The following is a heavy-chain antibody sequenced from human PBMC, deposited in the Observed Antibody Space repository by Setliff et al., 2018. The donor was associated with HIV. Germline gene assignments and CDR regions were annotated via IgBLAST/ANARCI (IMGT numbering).Heavy chain of an antibody. J-gene: IGHJ1*01. Sequence: KTSETLSLTCTVSNASINSYYWSWIRQPAGRALEWIGRIYFSGRTNYNPSLKSRVKMSIDTSKNQFSLTLSSVTAADTAIYFCARDPYCSGDGCFRYYQHWGRGTPVTVSS. CDR2: IYFSGRT. V-gene: IGHV4-4*07. CDR3: ARDPYCSGDGCFRYYQH. CDR1: NASINSYY. D-gene: IGHD2-15*01.